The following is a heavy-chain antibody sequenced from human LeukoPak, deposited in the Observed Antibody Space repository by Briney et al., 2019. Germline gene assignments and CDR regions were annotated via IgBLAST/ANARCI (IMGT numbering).Heavy chain of an antibody. J-gene: IGHJ4*02. V-gene: IGHV1-58*01. CDR2: IVVVNGNT. Sequence: SVKVSCKASGFTFTSSAVQWVRQARGQRLEWIGWIVVVNGNTNYAQKLQGRVTMTTDTSTSTAYMELRSLRSDDTAVYYCARRAYLRGGYYFDYWGQGTLVTVSS. D-gene: IGHD3-16*01. CDR3: ARRAYLRGGYYFDY. CDR1: GFTFTSSA.